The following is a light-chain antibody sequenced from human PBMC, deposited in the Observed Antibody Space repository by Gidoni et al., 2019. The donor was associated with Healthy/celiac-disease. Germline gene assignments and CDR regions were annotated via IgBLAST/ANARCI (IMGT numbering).Light chain of an antibody. CDR2: DAS. Sequence: DIQMTQSPSSLPASVGDRVTITCQASQDISNYLNWYQQKPGKAPKLLIYDASNLETGVPSRFSGSGSGTDFTFTISSLQPEDIATYYCQQYDNLRITFGPXTKVDIK. CDR3: QQYDNLRIT. V-gene: IGKV1-33*01. CDR1: QDISNY. J-gene: IGKJ3*01.